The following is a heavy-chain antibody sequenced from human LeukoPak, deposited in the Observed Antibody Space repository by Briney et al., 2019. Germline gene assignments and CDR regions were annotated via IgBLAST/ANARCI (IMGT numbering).Heavy chain of an antibody. CDR1: GGSFSGYY. Sequence: SETLSLTCAVYGGSFSGYYWSWIRQPPGKGLEWIGEINHSGSTNYNPSLKSRVTISVDTSKNQFSLKLSSVTAADTAVYYCARGEGTVTTFYWGQGTTVTVSS. CDR2: INHSGST. D-gene: IGHD4-17*01. V-gene: IGHV4-34*01. J-gene: IGHJ6*02. CDR3: ARGEGTVTTFY.